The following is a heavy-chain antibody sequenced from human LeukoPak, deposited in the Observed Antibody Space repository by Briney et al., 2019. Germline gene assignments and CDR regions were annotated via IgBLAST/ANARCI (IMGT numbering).Heavy chain of an antibody. CDR2: IWYDGSHN. CDR1: GFTFSSYL. D-gene: IGHD3-22*01. V-gene: IGHV3-33*01. CDR3: ARDTYYYGSRGFYYHYLDS. J-gene: IGHJ4*02. Sequence: PGGSLRLSCAASGFTFSSYLMHWVRQAPGKGLEWASTIWYDGSHNFYADSVKGRFTISRDNSKNTLYLQMNSLRAEDTAVYYCARDTYYYGSRGFYYHYLDSWGQGTLVTVSS.